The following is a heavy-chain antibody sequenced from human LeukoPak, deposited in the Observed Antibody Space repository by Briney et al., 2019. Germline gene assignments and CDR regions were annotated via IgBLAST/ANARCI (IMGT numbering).Heavy chain of an antibody. CDR2: ISWNSGSI. J-gene: IGHJ4*02. Sequence: PGGSLRLSCAASGFTFNDYAMHWVRQAPGKGLEWVSGISWNSGSIGYADSVKGRFTISRDNAKNSLYLQMNSLRAEDTALYYCAKDSYYDFWSGYFTFDYWGQGTLVTVSS. CDR1: GFTFNDYA. CDR3: AKDSYYDFWSGYFTFDY. V-gene: IGHV3-9*01. D-gene: IGHD3-3*01.